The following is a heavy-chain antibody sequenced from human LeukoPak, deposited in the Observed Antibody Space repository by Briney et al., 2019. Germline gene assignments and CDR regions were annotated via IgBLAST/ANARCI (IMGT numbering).Heavy chain of an antibody. CDR1: GGSISSYY. CDR3: ARHVETIRRYYGMDV. Sequence: SETLSLTCTVSGGSISSYYWSWIRQPPGKGLEWIGYIYYSGRTNYNPSLKSRDTISVDTSKNQFSLKLSSVTAADTAVYYCARHVETIRRYYGMDVWGQGTTVTVSS. V-gene: IGHV4-59*08. D-gene: IGHD5-12*01. J-gene: IGHJ6*02. CDR2: IYYSGRT.